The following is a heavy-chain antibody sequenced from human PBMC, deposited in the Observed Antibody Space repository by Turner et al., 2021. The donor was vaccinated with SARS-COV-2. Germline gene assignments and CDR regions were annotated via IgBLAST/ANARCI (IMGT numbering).Heavy chain of an antibody. J-gene: IGHJ6*02. V-gene: IGHV1-2*02. CDR3: ARGASVTPDRYYYYYFGMDV. D-gene: IGHD4-17*01. CDR2: INPNSGDT. CDR1: GYTFTGYY. Sequence: QVHLVQSGAEVKKPGASVKVSCKASGYTFTGYYMHWVRQAPGQGLEWMGWINPNSGDTNYAQKFQGRVTMTRDTSISTAYMELSRLRSDDTAVYYCARGASVTPDRYYYYYFGMDVWGQGTTVTVSS.